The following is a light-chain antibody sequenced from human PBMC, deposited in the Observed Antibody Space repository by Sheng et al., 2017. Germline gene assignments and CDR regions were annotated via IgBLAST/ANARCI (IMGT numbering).Light chain of an antibody. J-gene: IGKJ5*01. V-gene: IGKV1-9*01. CDR3: QQLDSYPIT. Sequence: DIQLTQSPSFLSASVGDRVTITCRASQGISSYLAWYQQKPGKAPNLLIYDASTLQSGVPSRFSGSKSGTEFTLTISSLQPEDFATYYCQQLDSYPITFGQGTRLEI. CDR2: DAS. CDR1: QGISSY.